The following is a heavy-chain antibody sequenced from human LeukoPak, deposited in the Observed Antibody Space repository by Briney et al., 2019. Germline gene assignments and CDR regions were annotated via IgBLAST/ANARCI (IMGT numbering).Heavy chain of an antibody. Sequence: PGRSLRLSCAASGFTFSSYTMNWVRQAPGKGLEWLSSITSTSSTMYYADSVKGRFTISRDNAKNSLYLQMNNLRDEDTAVYYCARGASVGDWGQGTLVTVSS. V-gene: IGHV3-48*02. D-gene: IGHD3-16*01. CDR3: ARGASVGD. CDR2: ITSTSSTM. CDR1: GFTFSSYT. J-gene: IGHJ4*02.